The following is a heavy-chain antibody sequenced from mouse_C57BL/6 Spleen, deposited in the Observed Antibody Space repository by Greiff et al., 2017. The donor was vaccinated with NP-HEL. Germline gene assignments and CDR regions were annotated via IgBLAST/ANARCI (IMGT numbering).Heavy chain of an antibody. J-gene: IGHJ4*01. CDR2: INPSTGGT. D-gene: IGHD1-1*01. V-gene: IGHV1-43*01. CDR3: ARVTTVVATDAMDY. CDR1: GYSFTGYY. Sequence: VQLQQSGPELVKPGASVKISCKASGYSFTGYYMHWVKQSSEKSLEWIGEINPSTGGTSYNQKFKGKATLTVDKSSSTAYMQLKSLTSEDSAVYYCARVTTVVATDAMDYWGQGTSVTVSS.